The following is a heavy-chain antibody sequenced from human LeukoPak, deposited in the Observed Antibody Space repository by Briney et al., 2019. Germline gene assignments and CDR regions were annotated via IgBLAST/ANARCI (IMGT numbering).Heavy chain of an antibody. CDR3: ATDLFVWGSYRLDY. D-gene: IGHD3-16*02. Sequence: SGTLSLTCTVSNYSISSAYYWGWIRQPPRKGLEWIGSIYHSGATYYNPSLRSRITISLDTSKNQFSLKLSSVTAADTAVYYCATDLFVWGSYRLDYWGQGTLVTVSS. CDR2: IYHSGAT. CDR1: NYSISSAYY. V-gene: IGHV4-38-2*02. J-gene: IGHJ4*02.